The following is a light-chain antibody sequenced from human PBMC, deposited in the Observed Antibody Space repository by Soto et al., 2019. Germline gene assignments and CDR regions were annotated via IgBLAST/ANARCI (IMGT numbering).Light chain of an antibody. V-gene: IGKV3-15*01. CDR2: GAS. CDR3: QQHNQWPIT. Sequence: EIVMTQSPGTLSVSPGEGATLSCRASQSVSSNLAWYQQKPGQAPRLLIYGASTRATGIPARFSGSGSGTGFTFTISSLQSEDSAVYYCQQHNQWPITFGQGTRLEIK. J-gene: IGKJ5*01. CDR1: QSVSSN.